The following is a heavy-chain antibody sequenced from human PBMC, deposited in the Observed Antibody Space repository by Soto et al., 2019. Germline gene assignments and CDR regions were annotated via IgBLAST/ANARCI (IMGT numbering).Heavy chain of an antibody. J-gene: IGHJ4*02. Sequence: PGGSLRLSCGVSGFTFSGYGMHWVRQAPGKGLDWLAVISYDGSKEYYADSVRGRFTISRDNSNNTLFLQMNSLRPEETSVYYCAKDQNDNYASGGQIDCWGQGISVTVSS. D-gene: IGHD3-10*01. CDR3: AKDQNDNYASGGQIDC. CDR2: ISYDGSKE. V-gene: IGHV3-30*18. CDR1: GFTFSGYG.